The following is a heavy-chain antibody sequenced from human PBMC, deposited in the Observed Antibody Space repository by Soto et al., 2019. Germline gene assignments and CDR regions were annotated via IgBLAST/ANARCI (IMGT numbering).Heavy chain of an antibody. J-gene: IGHJ4*02. CDR3: AKNIYNYGSRFDY. D-gene: IGHD5-18*01. CDR2: IRGDDANT. V-gene: IGHV3-23*01. CDR1: GFTFSSSA. Sequence: GGSLRLSCAASGFTFSSSAMTWVRQAPGKGLEWVSTIRGDDANTYYADSVKGRFTISRDNSKITLYLQMNSLGAEDTAVYYCAKNIYNYGSRFDYWGQGTLVTVSS.